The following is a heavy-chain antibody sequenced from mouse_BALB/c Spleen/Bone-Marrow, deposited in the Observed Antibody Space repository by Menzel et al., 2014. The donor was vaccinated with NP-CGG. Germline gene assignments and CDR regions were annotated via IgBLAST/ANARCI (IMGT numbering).Heavy chain of an antibody. CDR3: ARMYFDY. J-gene: IGHJ2*01. V-gene: IGHV5-17*02. CDR2: ISSGSSTI. Sequence: EVKLVESGGGLVQPGGSRKLSCAASGFTFSSLGMHWVRQAPEKGLEWVAYISSGSSTIYYADTVKGRFTISRDNPKNTLFLQMTSLRSEDTAMYYCARMYFDYWGQGTTLTVSS. CDR1: GFTFSSLG.